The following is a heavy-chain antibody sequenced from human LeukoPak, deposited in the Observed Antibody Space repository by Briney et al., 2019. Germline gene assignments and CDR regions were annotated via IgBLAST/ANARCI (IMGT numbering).Heavy chain of an antibody. V-gene: IGHV4-4*07. CDR1: GGSISNYY. CDR3: AREYGDFDY. CDR2: IYRSGST. J-gene: IGHJ4*02. D-gene: IGHD4-17*01. Sequence: PSETLSLTCTVSGGSISNYYWSWIRQPARKGLEWIGRIYRSGSTNYNPSLKSRVTMSVDTSKNQFSLKLNSVTAADTAVYYCAREYGDFDYWGQGTLVTVSS.